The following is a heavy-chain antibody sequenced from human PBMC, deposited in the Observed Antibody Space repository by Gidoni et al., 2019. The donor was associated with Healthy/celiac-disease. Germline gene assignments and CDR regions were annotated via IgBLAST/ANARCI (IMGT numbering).Heavy chain of an antibody. CDR3: ARSMGARYYYGMDV. Sequence: QVQLQESGPGLVKPSETLSLTCTVSGGSISSYYWSWIRQPPGKGLEWIGYIYYSGSTNYNPSLKSRVTISVDTSKNQFSLKLSSVTAADTAVYYCARSMGARYYYGMDVWGQGTTVTVSS. J-gene: IGHJ6*02. V-gene: IGHV4-59*08. D-gene: IGHD1-26*01. CDR1: GGSISSYY. CDR2: IYYSGST.